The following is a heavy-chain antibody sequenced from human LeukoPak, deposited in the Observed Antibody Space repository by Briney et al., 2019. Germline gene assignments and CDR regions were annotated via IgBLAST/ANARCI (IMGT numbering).Heavy chain of an antibody. J-gene: IGHJ4*02. V-gene: IGHV3-9*03. Sequence: GGSLRLSXAASGFTFDDYAMHWVRQAPGKGLEWVSGISWNSGSICYADSVKGRFTISRDNAKNSLYLQMNSLRAEDMALYYCAKASIAVAGPAYFDYWGQGTLVTVSS. D-gene: IGHD6-19*01. CDR2: ISWNSGSI. CDR1: GFTFDDYA. CDR3: AKASIAVAGPAYFDY.